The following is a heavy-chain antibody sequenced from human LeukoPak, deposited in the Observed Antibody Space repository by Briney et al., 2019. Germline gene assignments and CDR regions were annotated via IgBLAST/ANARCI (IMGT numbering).Heavy chain of an antibody. D-gene: IGHD1-26*01. CDR1: GFTFSNYA. CDR2: ISNNGGVT. Sequence: QTGGSLRLSCAASGFTFSNYAMSWVRQAPGKGLDWVSAISNNGGVTYYADSVKGRFTISRDNSKNTLFLHMNSLRAEDTAVYYCVKAEKTGSYFPYWGQGTLVTVSS. V-gene: IGHV3-23*01. J-gene: IGHJ4*02. CDR3: VKAEKTGSYFPY.